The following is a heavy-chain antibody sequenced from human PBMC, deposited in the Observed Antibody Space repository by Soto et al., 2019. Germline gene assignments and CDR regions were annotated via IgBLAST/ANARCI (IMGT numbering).Heavy chain of an antibody. CDR3: ERSYRSGSYSIDY. D-gene: IGHD1-26*01. J-gene: IGHJ4*02. CDR1: GGSFSGYY. CDR2: INHSGST. V-gene: IGHV4-34*01. Sequence: SETLSLTCAVYGGSFSGYYWSWIRQPPGKGLEWIGEINHSGSTNYNPSLKSRVTISVDTSKNQFSLKLSSVTAADKAVYYCERSYRSGSYSIDYWGQGTLVTVSS.